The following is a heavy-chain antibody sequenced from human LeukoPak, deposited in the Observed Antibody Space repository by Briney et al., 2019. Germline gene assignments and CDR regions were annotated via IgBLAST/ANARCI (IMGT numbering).Heavy chain of an antibody. CDR3: AKWSDYDFWSGYYTGYYYYYYMDV. Sequence: GGSLRLSCAASGFTFSSYAMSWVRQAPGKGLEWVSAISGSGGSTYYADSVKGRFTISRDNSKNTLYLQMNSLRAEDTAVYYCAKWSDYDFWSGYYTGYYYYYYMDVWGKGTTVTVSS. V-gene: IGHV3-23*01. CDR1: GFTFSSYA. D-gene: IGHD3-3*01. CDR2: ISGSGGST. J-gene: IGHJ6*03.